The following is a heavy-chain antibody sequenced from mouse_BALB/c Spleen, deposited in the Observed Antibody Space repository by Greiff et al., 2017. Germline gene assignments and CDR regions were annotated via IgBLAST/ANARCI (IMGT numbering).Heavy chain of an antibody. V-gene: IGHV1-14*01. CDR3: ARQAGTDGYYFDY. D-gene: IGHD4-1*01. CDR1: GYTFTSYV. J-gene: IGHJ2*01. CDR2: INPYNDGT. Sequence: VQLQQSGPELVKPGASVKMSCKASGYTFTSYVMHWVKQKPGQGLEWIGYINPYNDGTKYNEKFKGKATLTSDKSSSTAYMELSSLTSEDSAVYYCARQAGTDGYYFDYWGQGTTLTVSS.